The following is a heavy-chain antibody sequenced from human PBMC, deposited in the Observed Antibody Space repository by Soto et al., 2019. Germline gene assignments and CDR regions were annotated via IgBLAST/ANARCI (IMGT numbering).Heavy chain of an antibody. CDR3: ATGGSTVTREFDY. Sequence: QVQLVQSGTEVKKPGASVRVSCKASGYTFTGFYMHWVRQAPGQGRERMGWSNPNRGDTENAQNIQGWVTMTRDTSISTAYMELSRLKSDDTAVYYCATGGSTVTREFDYWGQGTLVSVSS. V-gene: IGHV1-2*04. CDR2: SNPNRGDT. J-gene: IGHJ4*02. D-gene: IGHD4-17*01. CDR1: GYTFTGFY.